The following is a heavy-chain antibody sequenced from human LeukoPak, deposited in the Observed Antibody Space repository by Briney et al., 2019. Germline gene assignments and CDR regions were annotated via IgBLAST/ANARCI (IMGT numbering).Heavy chain of an antibody. J-gene: IGHJ4*02. Sequence: HPGGSLRLSCAASGFTFSTYAMSWVRQAPGKGLEWVSTISGSGGSTYYADSVKGRFTISRDNSKNTLFLQMNSLRAEDTAVYYCAKTYYYDTSGYYYAGGTIDYWGQGTLVTVSS. V-gene: IGHV3-23*01. D-gene: IGHD3-22*01. CDR1: GFTFSTYA. CDR2: ISGSGGST. CDR3: AKTYYYDTSGYYYAGGTIDY.